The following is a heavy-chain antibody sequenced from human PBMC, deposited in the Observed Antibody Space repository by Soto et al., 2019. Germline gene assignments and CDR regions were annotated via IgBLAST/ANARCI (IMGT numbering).Heavy chain of an antibody. V-gene: IGHV3-74*01. J-gene: IGHJ3*01. CDR1: GFTFSYYW. Sequence: EVQLVESGGGLVQPGESLRLSCAASGFTFSYYWMHWVRQAPGEGLVWVSRIHSDGSSTTYADSVKGRFSISRDNARNTVYLQMNSLRAEDTAVYYCARGDRGAFDLWGQGTVLTVSS. CDR3: ARGDRGAFDL. CDR2: IHSDGSST. D-gene: IGHD1-26*01.